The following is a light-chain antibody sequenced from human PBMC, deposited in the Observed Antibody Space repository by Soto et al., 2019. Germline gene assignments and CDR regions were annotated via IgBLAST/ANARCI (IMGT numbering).Light chain of an antibody. Sequence: EIVMTQSTATLSVAPGERANLSCRASQSVSSNLAWYQQKPGQAPRLLIYGASTRATGIPARFSGSGSGTEFTLTISSLQSEDFAIYYCQQYNNWPPITFGQGTRLEIK. CDR2: GAS. CDR3: QQYNNWPPIT. CDR1: QSVSSN. J-gene: IGKJ5*01. V-gene: IGKV3-15*01.